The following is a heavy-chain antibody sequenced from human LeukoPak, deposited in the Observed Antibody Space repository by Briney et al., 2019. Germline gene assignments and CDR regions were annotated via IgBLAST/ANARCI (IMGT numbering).Heavy chain of an antibody. D-gene: IGHD3-10*01. CDR2: IYYSGST. CDR3: ARALHPWFGELLQNSNNWFDP. V-gene: IGHV4-59*01. Sequence: PSETLSLTCTVSGGSISSYYWSWVRQPPGKGLEWIGYIYYSGSTNYNPSLKSRVTISVDTSKNQFSLKLSSVTAADTAVYYCARALHPWFGELLQNSNNWFDPWGQGTLVTVSS. J-gene: IGHJ5*02. CDR1: GGSISSYY.